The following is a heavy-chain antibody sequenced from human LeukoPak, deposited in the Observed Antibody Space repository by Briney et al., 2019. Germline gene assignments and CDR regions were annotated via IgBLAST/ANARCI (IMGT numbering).Heavy chain of an antibody. CDR2: INHSGST. CDR3: ARDIAVVPAAIPNYYYYGMDV. D-gene: IGHD2-2*01. V-gene: IGHV4-34*01. Sequence: SETLSLTCAVYGGSFSGYYWSWIRQPPGKGLEWIGEINHSGSTNYNPSLKSRVTISVDTSKNQFSLKLSSVTAADTAVYYCARDIAVVPAAIPNYYYYGMDVWGQGTTVTVSS. CDR1: GGSFSGYY. J-gene: IGHJ6*02.